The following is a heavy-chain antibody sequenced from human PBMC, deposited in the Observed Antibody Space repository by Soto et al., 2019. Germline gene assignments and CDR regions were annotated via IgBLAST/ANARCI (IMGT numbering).Heavy chain of an antibody. CDR2: IYYSGST. J-gene: IGHJ5*02. Sequence: SETLSLTCAVSGGSISSGGYYWSWIRQHPGKGLEWIGYIYYSGSTYYNPSLKSRVTISVDTSKNQFSLNLSSVTDADTAVYYCAKDWDRVFVYDFWSGYHQSPWGQGTLVTVSS. CDR1: GGSISSGGYY. CDR3: AKDWDRVFVYDFWSGYHQSP. D-gene: IGHD3-3*01. V-gene: IGHV4-31*11.